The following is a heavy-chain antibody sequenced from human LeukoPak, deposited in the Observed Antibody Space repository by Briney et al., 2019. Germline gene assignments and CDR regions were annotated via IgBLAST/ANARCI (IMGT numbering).Heavy chain of an antibody. V-gene: IGHV1-18*01. CDR2: ISAYNGNT. J-gene: IGHJ3*02. D-gene: IGHD3-22*01. Sequence: ASVKVSCKASGYTFTSYGISWVRQAPGQGLEWMGWISAYNGNTNYAQKFQGRVTMTEDTSTDTAYMELSSLRSEDTAVYYCATLPLSLTTESPDIWGQGTMVTVSS. CDR3: ATLPLSLTTESPDI. CDR1: GYTFTSYG.